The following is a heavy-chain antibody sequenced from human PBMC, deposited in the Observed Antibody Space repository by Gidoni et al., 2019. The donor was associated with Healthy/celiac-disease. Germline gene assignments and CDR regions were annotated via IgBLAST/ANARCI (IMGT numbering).Heavy chain of an antibody. Sequence: QVQLQESGPGLVKPSDTLSLTCAVSGYSISSSNWWGWIRQPPGKGLEWIGYSYYSGRTYYNPSLKSRVTMSVDTSKNQFSLKLSSVTAVDTAVYYCARYCSSTSCRDAFDIWGQGTMVTVSS. J-gene: IGHJ3*02. CDR3: ARYCSSTSCRDAFDI. D-gene: IGHD2-2*01. CDR1: GYSISSSNW. V-gene: IGHV4-28*01. CDR2: SYYSGRT.